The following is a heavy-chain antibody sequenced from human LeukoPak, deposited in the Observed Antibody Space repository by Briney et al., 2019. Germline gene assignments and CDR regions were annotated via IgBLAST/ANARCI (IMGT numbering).Heavy chain of an antibody. Sequence: PGGSLRLSCSACGFIFSSSAMHWVRQAPGNGLEYVSSITSDGGTSYYADSVRGRFTVSRDNSKDTLYLQMTSLRPEDTAVYYCVKDLAGSGDYWGQGTLVTVSS. V-gene: IGHV3-64D*06. CDR3: VKDLAGSGDY. CDR1: GFIFSSSA. CDR2: ITSDGGTS. D-gene: IGHD3-10*01. J-gene: IGHJ4*02.